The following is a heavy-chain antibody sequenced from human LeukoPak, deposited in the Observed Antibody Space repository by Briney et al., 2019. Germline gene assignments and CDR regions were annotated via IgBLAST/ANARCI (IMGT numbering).Heavy chain of an antibody. CDR1: GFTFDDYG. CDR3: ARDSGTAMVKDY. CDR2: VNWNGGST. D-gene: IGHD5-18*01. V-gene: IGHV3-20*04. Sequence: GGSLRLSCAASGFTFDDYGMSWVRQAPGKGLEWVSGVNWNGGSTGYADSVKGRFTISRDNAKDSLYLQMNSLRAEDTALYYCARDSGTAMVKDYWGQGTLVTVSS. J-gene: IGHJ4*02.